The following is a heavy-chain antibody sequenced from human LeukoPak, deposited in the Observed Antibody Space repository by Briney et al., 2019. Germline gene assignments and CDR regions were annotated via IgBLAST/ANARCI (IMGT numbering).Heavy chain of an antibody. CDR3: TRLAGGDAFDI. V-gene: IGHV3-73*01. J-gene: IGHJ3*02. CDR2: IRSKANGYTT. D-gene: IGHD2-15*01. CDR1: GFTFSGSA. Sequence: GGSLRLSCAASGFTFSGSAMHWVRQASGKGLEWVGRIRSKANGYTTAYGASVKGRFTISRDDSQRATYVQMNSLKIEDAAVYYCTRLAGGDAFDIWGPGTMVTVSS.